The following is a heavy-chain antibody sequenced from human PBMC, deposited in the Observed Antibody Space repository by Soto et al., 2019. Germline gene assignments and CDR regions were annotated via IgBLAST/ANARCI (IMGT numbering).Heavy chain of an antibody. V-gene: IGHV1-2*04. J-gene: IGHJ3*02. CDR3: ARERYCSSTSCYPRRDAFDI. CDR2: INPNSGGT. D-gene: IGHD2-2*01. CDR1: GYTFTGYY. Sequence: ASLKVSCKASGYTFTGYYMHWVRQAPGQGLEWMGWINPNSGGTNYAQKFQGWVTMTRDTSISTAYMELSRLRSDDTAVYYCARERYCSSTSCYPRRDAFDIWGQGTMVTVSS.